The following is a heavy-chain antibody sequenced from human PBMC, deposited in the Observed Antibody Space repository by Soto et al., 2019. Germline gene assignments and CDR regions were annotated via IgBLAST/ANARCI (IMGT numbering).Heavy chain of an antibody. CDR1: GYTFTSYA. D-gene: IGHD2-15*01. CDR3: AVPLPTRYCSGGSCYYYYYYMDV. CDR2: INAGNGNT. Sequence: ASVKVSCKASGYTFTSYAMHWVRQAPGQRLERMGWINAGNGNTKYSQKFQGRVTITRDTSASTAYMELSSLRSEDTAVYYCAVPLPTRYCSGGSCYYYYYYMDVWGKGTTVTVSS. V-gene: IGHV1-3*01. J-gene: IGHJ6*03.